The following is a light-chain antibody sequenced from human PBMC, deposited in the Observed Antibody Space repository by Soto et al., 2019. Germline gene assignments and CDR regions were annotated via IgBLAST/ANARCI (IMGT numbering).Light chain of an antibody. V-gene: IGLV2-23*01. Sequence: QSVLTQPASVSGSPGQSIAISCTGTSSDIGTYNLVSWYQHHPGKAPKAMIYENNERPAGVSNRFSGSKSGNTAALTISGLQAEDEAVYYGCSYAGGSSLVFGGGTKLTVL. CDR1: SSDIGTYNL. CDR2: ENN. J-gene: IGLJ3*02. CDR3: CSYAGGSSLV.